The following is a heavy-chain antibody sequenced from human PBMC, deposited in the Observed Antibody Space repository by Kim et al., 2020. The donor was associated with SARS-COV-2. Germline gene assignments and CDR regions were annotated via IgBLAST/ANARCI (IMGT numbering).Heavy chain of an antibody. CDR2: IIPIFGTA. Sequence: SVKVSCKASGGTFSSYAISWVRQAPGQGLEWMGGIIPIFGTANYAQKFQGRVTITADESTSTAYMELSSLRSEDTAVYYCAREGGGIAVARNAFDIWGQGTMGTVSS. D-gene: IGHD6-19*01. V-gene: IGHV1-69*13. J-gene: IGHJ3*02. CDR3: AREGGGIAVARNAFDI. CDR1: GGTFSSYA.